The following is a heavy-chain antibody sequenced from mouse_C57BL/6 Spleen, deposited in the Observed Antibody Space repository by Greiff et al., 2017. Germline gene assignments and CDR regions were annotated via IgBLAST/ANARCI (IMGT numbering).Heavy chain of an antibody. CDR1: GYTFTDYE. Sequence: QVQLKQSGAERVRPGASVTLSCKASGYTFTDYEMHWVKQTPVHGLEWIGAIDPETGGTAYNQKFKGKAILTADKSSSTAYMELRSLTSEDSAVYYCTRGHDYWGQGTTLTVSS. CDR2: IDPETGGT. D-gene: IGHD3-3*01. CDR3: TRGHDY. V-gene: IGHV1-15*01. J-gene: IGHJ2*01.